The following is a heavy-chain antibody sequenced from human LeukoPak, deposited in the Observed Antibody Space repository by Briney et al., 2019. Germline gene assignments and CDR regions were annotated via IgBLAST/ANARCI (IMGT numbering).Heavy chain of an antibody. CDR2: ISSSSSYI. V-gene: IGHV3-21*01. J-gene: IGHJ4*02. CDR3: ASNDFWSGYYTYYFDY. D-gene: IGHD3-3*01. Sequence: GGSLRLSCAASGFTFSSYSMNWVRQAPGKGLEWVSSISSSSSYIYYADSVKGRFTISRDNAKNSLYLQMNSLRAEDTAVYYCASNDFWSGYYTYYFDYWGQGTLVTASS. CDR1: GFTFSSYS.